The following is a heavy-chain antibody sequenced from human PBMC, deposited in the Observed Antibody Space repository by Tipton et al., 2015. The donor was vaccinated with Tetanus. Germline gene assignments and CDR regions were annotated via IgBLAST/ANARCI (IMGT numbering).Heavy chain of an antibody. D-gene: IGHD3-22*01. V-gene: IGHV5-51*01. CDR1: GYSFTSYW. CDR2: IYPGDSDT. J-gene: IGHJ6*02. CDR3: ARRDYYDSSGYYRGGMDV. Sequence: QLVQSGAEVKKPGESLKISCKGSGYSFTSYWIGWVRQMPGKGLEWMGIIYPGDSDTRYSPSFQGQVTISAEKSISTAYLQWSSLKASDTAMYYCARRDYYDSSGYYRGGMDVWGQGTTVTVSS.